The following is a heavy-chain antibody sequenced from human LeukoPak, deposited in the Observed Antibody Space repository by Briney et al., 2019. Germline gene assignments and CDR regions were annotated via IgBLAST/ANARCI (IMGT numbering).Heavy chain of an antibody. CDR2: ISSSGSTI. Sequence: GGSLRLSCAASGFTFSDYYMSWIRQAPGKGLEWVSYISSSGSTIYYADSVKGRFTISRDNAKNSLYLQMNSLRAEDTDVYYCARDEVTIFDRFDPWGQGTLVTVSS. CDR1: GFTFSDYY. D-gene: IGHD3-3*01. J-gene: IGHJ5*02. CDR3: ARDEVTIFDRFDP. V-gene: IGHV3-11*01.